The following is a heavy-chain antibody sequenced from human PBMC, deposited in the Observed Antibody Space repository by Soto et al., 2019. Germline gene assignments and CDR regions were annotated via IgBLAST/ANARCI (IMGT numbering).Heavy chain of an antibody. CDR1: GGTFSSYR. J-gene: IGHJ4*02. Sequence: SVKVSCKAPGGTFSSYRINWVRQAPGQGLEWVGGIVPIYRTADYAQKFQGRVTITADESARTAYLEVRSLKSQDTAVYYCARDSGAKLSSSWGQGTLVTVSS. CDR3: ARDSGAKLSSS. CDR2: IVPIYRTA. D-gene: IGHD6-13*01. V-gene: IGHV1-69*13.